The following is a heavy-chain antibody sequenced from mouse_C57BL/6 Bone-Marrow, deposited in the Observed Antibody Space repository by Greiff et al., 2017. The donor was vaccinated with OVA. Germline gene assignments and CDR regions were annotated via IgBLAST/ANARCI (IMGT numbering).Heavy chain of an antibody. V-gene: IGHV1-62-2*01. CDR1: GYTFTEYT. J-gene: IGHJ3*01. CDR2: FYTGSGSI. Sequence: VKVVESGAGLVKPGASVKLSCTASGYTFTEYTISWVKQSSGQGLEWIGCFYTGSGSIKYNDNFKDKATLTADKSTSTVYMELSRMTSEDAAVYFCARHEEDGTWFAYWGQGTLVTVSA. CDR3: ARHEEDGTWFAY.